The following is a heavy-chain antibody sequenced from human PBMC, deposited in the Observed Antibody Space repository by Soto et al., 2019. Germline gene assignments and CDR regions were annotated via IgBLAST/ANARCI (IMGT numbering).Heavy chain of an antibody. CDR3: ARDYLVEATSGGPRYGRLSSYYYYYYGMDV. Sequence: GASVKVSCKASGGTFSSYAISWVRQAPGQGLEWMGGIIPIFGTANYAQKFQDRVTITADESTSTAYMELSSLRSEDTAVYYCARDYLVEATSGGPRYGRLSSYYYYYYGMDVWGQGTTVTVSS. CDR2: IIPIFGTA. J-gene: IGHJ6*02. V-gene: IGHV1-69*13. D-gene: IGHD3-16*02. CDR1: GGTFSSYA.